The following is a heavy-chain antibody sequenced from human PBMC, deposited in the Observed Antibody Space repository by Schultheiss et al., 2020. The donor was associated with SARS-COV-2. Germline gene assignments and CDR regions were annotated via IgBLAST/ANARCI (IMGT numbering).Heavy chain of an antibody. CDR1: GFTFSSYA. CDR3: VKDPRNYGPGSLMDV. J-gene: IGHJ6*03. Sequence: GGSLRLSCSASGFTFSSYAMHWVRQAPGKGLEYVSAISSNGGSTYYADSVKGRFTISRDNSKNTLYLQMSSLRAEDTAVYYCVKDPRNYGPGSLMDVWGKGTTVTVSS. CDR2: ISSNGGST. D-gene: IGHD3-10*01. V-gene: IGHV3-64D*06.